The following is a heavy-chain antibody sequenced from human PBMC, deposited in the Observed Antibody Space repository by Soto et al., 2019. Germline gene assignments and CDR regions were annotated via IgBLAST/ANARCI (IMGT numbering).Heavy chain of an antibody. CDR2: ISYDGSHK. Sequence: PGGSLRLSCAASGFTFSSYCMHWVRQAPGKGLEWVAVISYDGSHKYYGESVKGRFTISRDNSKNTLFLQMNSLRPEDTAVYYCARVYSSLDYGIDYWGQGTLVTVSS. J-gene: IGHJ4*02. CDR3: ARVYSSLDYGIDY. D-gene: IGHD6-6*01. V-gene: IGHV3-30-3*01. CDR1: GFTFSSYC.